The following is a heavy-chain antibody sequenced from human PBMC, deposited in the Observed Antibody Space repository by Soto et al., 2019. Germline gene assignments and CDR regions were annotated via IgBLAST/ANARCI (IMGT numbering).Heavy chain of an antibody. J-gene: IGHJ4*02. CDR1: GFTFSSYA. Sequence: EVQLLESGGGLVQPGGSLRLSCAASGFTFSSYAMSWVRQAPGKGLEWVSAISGSGGSTYYADSVKGRFTISRDNSKNTLYLQKNILRAEDTAVYYCHIRVATCWPEEFDYWGQGTLVTVSS. V-gene: IGHV3-23*01. D-gene: IGHD6-13*01. CDR2: ISGSGGST. CDR3: HIRVATCWPEEFDY.